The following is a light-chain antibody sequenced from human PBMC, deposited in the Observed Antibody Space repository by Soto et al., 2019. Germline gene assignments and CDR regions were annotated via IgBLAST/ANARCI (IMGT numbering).Light chain of an antibody. CDR2: EVS. CDR1: SSDVGSYNL. J-gene: IGLJ1*01. V-gene: IGLV2-23*02. CDR3: CSYAGSSTSYV. Sequence: QSALTQPASVSGSPGQSITISCTGTSSDVGSYNLVSWYQQHPGKAPKLMIYEVSKRPSGVSNRFSGSKSGNTASLTISGLQAEDKADYYCCSYAGSSTSYVFGPGTKVTVL.